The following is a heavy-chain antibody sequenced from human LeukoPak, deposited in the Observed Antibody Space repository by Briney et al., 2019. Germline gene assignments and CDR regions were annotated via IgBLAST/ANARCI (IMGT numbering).Heavy chain of an antibody. J-gene: IGHJ6*03. CDR1: GGSFSGYY. CDR3: ARSYYYYYYIDV. CDR2: INHSGST. V-gene: IGHV4-34*01. Sequence: PSETLSLTCAVYGGSFSGYYWSWIRQPPGKGLEWIGEINHSGSTNYNPSLKSRVTISVDTSKNQFSLKLSSVTAADTAVYYCARSYYYYYYIDVWGKGTTVTISS.